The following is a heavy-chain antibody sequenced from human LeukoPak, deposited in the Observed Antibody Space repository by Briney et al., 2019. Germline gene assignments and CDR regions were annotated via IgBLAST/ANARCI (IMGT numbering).Heavy chain of an antibody. CDR3: ARDDPYCGGDCYAFDI. Sequence: SETLSLTCTVSGGSISSYYWSWIRQPPGKGLEWIGYIYYSGSTNYNPSLKSRVTISVDTSKNQFSLKLSSVTAADTAVYYCARDDPYCGGDCYAFDIWGQGTMVTASS. CDR2: IYYSGST. CDR1: GGSISSYY. D-gene: IGHD2-21*02. J-gene: IGHJ3*02. V-gene: IGHV4-59*01.